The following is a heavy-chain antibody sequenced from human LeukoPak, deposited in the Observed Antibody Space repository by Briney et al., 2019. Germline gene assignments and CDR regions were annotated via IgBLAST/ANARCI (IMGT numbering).Heavy chain of an antibody. CDR1: GGSISSSSYY. D-gene: IGHD3-16*01. CDR3: ARAHMITSYYYYYYMDV. J-gene: IGHJ6*03. Sequence: PSETLSLTCTVSGGSISSSSYYWGWIRQPPGKGLEWIGSIYYSGSTYCNPSLKSRVTISVDTSKNQFSLKLSSVTAADTAVYYCARAHMITSYYYYYYMDVWGKGTTVTVSS. V-gene: IGHV4-39*07. CDR2: IYYSGST.